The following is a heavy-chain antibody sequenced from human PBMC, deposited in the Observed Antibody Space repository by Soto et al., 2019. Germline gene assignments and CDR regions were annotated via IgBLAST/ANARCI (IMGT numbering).Heavy chain of an antibody. CDR1: GGSISSYY. V-gene: IGHV4-59*01. J-gene: IGHJ6*03. CDR2: IYYSGST. D-gene: IGHD4-17*01. Sequence: TSETLSLTCTVSGGSISSYYWSWIRQPPGKGLEWIGYIYYSGSTNYNPSLKSRVTISVDTSKNQFSLKLSSVTAADTAVYYCARESGYGGYYYYYMDVWGKGTTVTVSS. CDR3: ARESGYGGYYYYYMDV.